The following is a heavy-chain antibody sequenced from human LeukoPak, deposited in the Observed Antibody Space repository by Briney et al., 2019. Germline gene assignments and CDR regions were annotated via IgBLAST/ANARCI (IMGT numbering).Heavy chain of an antibody. J-gene: IGHJ4*02. Sequence: GGSLRLSCAASGFTFSDYYMSWIRQAPGKGLEWISYISSSTYTNYADSVKGRFTISRDNAMNSMYLQMNSLRAEDTAVYYCARISGSYVFDYWGQGTLVTICS. CDR1: GFTFSDYY. D-gene: IGHD1-26*01. CDR2: ISSSTYT. CDR3: ARISGSYVFDY. V-gene: IGHV3-11*03.